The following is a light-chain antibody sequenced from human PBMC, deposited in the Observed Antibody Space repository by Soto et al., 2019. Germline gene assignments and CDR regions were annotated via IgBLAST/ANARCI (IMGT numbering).Light chain of an antibody. V-gene: IGKV3-15*01. CDR3: QRYDKWPQLT. CDR2: GAS. Sequence: EIVMTQSPATLSVSPGASATLSYRASQSVSSNLAWYQQKPGQAPRLLIYGASTRATGIPDRFIGSWSGTEFSLTIRSLQSEDFADYYCQRYDKWPQLTFRGGSKVEI. J-gene: IGKJ4*01. CDR1: QSVSSN.